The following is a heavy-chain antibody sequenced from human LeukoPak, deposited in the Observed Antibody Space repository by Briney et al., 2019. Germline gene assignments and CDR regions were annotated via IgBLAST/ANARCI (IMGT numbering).Heavy chain of an antibody. CDR3: ARDRGSSGYDFTDFDY. Sequence: GGSLRLSCAASGFTVSSNDMSWVRQAPGKGLECISVIYSGGSTDYADSVKGRLTISRDNAKNSLYLQMNSLRAEDTAVYYCARDRGSSGYDFTDFDYWGQGTLVTVSS. CDR2: IYSGGST. J-gene: IGHJ4*02. CDR1: GFTVSSND. V-gene: IGHV3-53*01. D-gene: IGHD3-22*01.